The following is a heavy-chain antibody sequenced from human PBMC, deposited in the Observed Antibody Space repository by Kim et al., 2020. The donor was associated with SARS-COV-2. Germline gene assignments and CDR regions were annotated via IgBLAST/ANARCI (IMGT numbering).Heavy chain of an antibody. CDR2: ISWNGGSI. CDR1: GFTFGDYA. J-gene: IGHJ6*03. D-gene: IGHD3-10*01. V-gene: IGHV3-9*01. CDR3: AKDIGSLQYYMDV. Sequence: GGSLRLSCAASGFTFGDYAMHWVRQAPGKGLEWVSGISWNGGSICYADSVKGRFTISRDNAKNSLYLQMNSLRPEDTALYYCAKDIGSLQYYMDVWGKGTTVTVSS.